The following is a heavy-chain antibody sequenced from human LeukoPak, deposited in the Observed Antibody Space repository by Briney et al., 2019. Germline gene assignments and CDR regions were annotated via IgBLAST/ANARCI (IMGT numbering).Heavy chain of an antibody. Sequence: ASVKVSCKASGYTFSTYGISWVRQAPGQGLEWMGRISAYNGNTNYAQKFQGRVTMTADTSTTTAYMELRSLRSDDTAVYYCARDRVTYSTSSGVDYWGQGTLVTVSS. CDR2: ISAYNGNT. CDR3: ARDRVTYSTSSGVDY. J-gene: IGHJ4*02. CDR1: GYTFSTYG. D-gene: IGHD6-6*01. V-gene: IGHV1-18*01.